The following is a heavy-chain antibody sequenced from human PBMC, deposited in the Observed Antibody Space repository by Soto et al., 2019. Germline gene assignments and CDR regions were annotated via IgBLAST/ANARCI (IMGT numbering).Heavy chain of an antibody. CDR1: GYTFTSYG. CDR3: ARDHRDDYGDCDGMDV. J-gene: IGHJ6*02. V-gene: IGHV1-18*01. D-gene: IGHD4-17*01. Sequence: ASVKVSCKASGYTFTSYGISWVRQAPGQGLEWMGWISAYKGNTNYAQKLQGRVTMTTDTSTSTAYMELRSLRSDDTAVYYCARDHRDDYGDCDGMDVWGQGTTVTVS. CDR2: ISAYKGNT.